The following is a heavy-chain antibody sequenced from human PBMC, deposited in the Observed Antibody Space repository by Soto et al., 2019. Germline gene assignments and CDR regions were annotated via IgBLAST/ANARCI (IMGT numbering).Heavy chain of an antibody. CDR2: ITGSGDIT. Sequence: EVQLLESGGGLVQPGGSLRLSCAASGFTFTVYAMSWVRQAPGKGLQWVSGITGSGDITYYADSVKDRFTISRDNSKNTLYLQMNSLRAEDTAVYYCAKEEDSGGYKGFSFDFWGQGALVTVSS. J-gene: IGHJ4*02. D-gene: IGHD3-22*01. CDR3: AKEEDSGGYKGFSFDF. CDR1: GFTFTVYA. V-gene: IGHV3-23*01.